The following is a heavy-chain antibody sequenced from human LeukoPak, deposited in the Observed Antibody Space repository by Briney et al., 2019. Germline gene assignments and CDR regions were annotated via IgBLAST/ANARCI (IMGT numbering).Heavy chain of an antibody. CDR1: GFTFSSYS. Sequence: PGGSLRLSCTASGFTFSSYSMNWVRQAPGKGLEWVSFISSSSTYIYYAESVKGRFTISRDNAKNSLYLQMNSLRAEDTAVYYCARARAPVTRISSFDIWGQGTMVTVSS. J-gene: IGHJ3*02. V-gene: IGHV3-21*01. D-gene: IGHD4-17*01. CDR3: ARARAPVTRISSFDI. CDR2: ISSSSTYI.